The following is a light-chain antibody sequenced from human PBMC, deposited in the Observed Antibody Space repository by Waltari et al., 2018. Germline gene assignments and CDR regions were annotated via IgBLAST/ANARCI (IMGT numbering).Light chain of an antibody. Sequence: QSALTQPASVSGSPGQSITISCTGTSSAVGGSNSVSWYQQHPGRAPKRMIYDVSKRPSGVSNRFSGSKSGNPASLTICALQAEDEADYYCSSYTSSSTVVFGGGTKLTVL. CDR3: SSYTSSSTVV. CDR2: DVS. CDR1: SSAVGGSNS. J-gene: IGLJ2*01. V-gene: IGLV2-14*01.